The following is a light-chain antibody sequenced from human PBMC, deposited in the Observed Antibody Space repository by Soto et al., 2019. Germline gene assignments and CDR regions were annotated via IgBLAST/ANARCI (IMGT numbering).Light chain of an antibody. J-gene: IGLJ3*02. Sequence: QSVLTQPPSASGSPGQSVTISCTGTSSDVGGYDYVSWYQQHPGKAPKLMIYEVTIRPSGVSDRFSAYKSGTSASLAISGLRSEDEAVYYCGAWDDSLSAWVFGGGTKLTVL. CDR1: SSDVGGYDY. CDR3: GAWDDSLSAWV. CDR2: EVT. V-gene: IGLV2-8*01.